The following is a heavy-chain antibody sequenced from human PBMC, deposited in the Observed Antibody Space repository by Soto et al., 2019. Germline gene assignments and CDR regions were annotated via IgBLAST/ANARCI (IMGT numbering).Heavy chain of an antibody. CDR1: GGTFSSYA. CDR3: ARDRPWYYDFWSGYYPDYYYYGMDV. V-gene: IGHV1-18*01. Sequence: ASVKVSCKASGGTFSSYAISWVRQAPGQGLEWMGGIIAINGKTNYAQKLQGRVTMTTDTSASTAYMELRSLRSDDTAVYYCARDRPWYYDFWSGYYPDYYYYGMDVWGQGTTVTVSS. J-gene: IGHJ6*02. CDR2: IIAINGKT. D-gene: IGHD3-3*01.